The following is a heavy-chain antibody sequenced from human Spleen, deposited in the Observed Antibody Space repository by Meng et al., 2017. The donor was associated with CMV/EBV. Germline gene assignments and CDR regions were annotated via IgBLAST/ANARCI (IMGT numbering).Heavy chain of an antibody. J-gene: IGHJ4*03. D-gene: IGHD2-8*01. CDR2: ISYDGSEI. CDR1: GFTFDSYG. CDR3: ARVYLSYFFDY. Sequence: GESLKISCAASGFTFDSYGFHWVRQAPGKGLEWVSFISYDGSEITYADSVKDRFTISRDKSKNTLFLQMNSLINEDPAVYYCARVYLSYFFDYWGHGTLVTVSS. V-gene: IGHV3-30*03.